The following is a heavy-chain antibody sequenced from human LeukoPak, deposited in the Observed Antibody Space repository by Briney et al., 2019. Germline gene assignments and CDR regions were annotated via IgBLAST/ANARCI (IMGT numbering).Heavy chain of an antibody. V-gene: IGHV4-61*02. CDR2: IYTSGST. CDR1: GGSISSGSYY. D-gene: IGHD3-3*01. J-gene: IGHJ3*02. Sequence: PSETLSLTCTVSGGSISSGSYYWSWIRQPAGKGLEWIGRIYTSGSTNYNPSLKSRVTISVDTSKNQFSLKLSSVTAADTAVYYCARNPVTIFGVVIPRANDAFDIWGQGTMVTVSS. CDR3: ARNPVTIFGVVIPRANDAFDI.